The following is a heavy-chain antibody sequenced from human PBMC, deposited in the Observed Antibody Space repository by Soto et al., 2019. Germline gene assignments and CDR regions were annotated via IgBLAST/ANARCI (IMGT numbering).Heavy chain of an antibody. CDR1: GGSISTYY. J-gene: IGHJ5*02. Sequence: SETLSLTCTVSGGSISTYYWSWIRQPPGKGLEWNGYIYYDGSTSYNPSLRIRVTISVDTSKNQFSLILSSVTFADTAVYYCARDQLSSGLYVWFDPWGQGTLVTVS. CDR2: IYYDGST. V-gene: IGHV4-59*01. CDR3: ARDQLSSGLYVWFDP. D-gene: IGHD6-25*01.